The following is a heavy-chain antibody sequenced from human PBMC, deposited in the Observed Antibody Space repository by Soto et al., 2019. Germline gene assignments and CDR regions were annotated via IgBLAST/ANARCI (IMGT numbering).Heavy chain of an antibody. Sequence: GGSLRLSCAASGFTFSDHYMDWVRQVPGKGLEWVGRIRKKANSYTTEYAASVKGRFTISRDDSRNSMYLQMNSLKTEDTAVYFCAKISTKSYFDFWGQGTLVTVSS. CDR1: GFTFSDHY. CDR2: IRKKANSYTT. CDR3: AKISTKSYFDF. J-gene: IGHJ4*02. D-gene: IGHD2-8*01. V-gene: IGHV3-72*01.